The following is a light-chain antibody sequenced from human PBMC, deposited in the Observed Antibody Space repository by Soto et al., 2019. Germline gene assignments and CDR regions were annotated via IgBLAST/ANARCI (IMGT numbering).Light chain of an antibody. J-gene: IGLJ1*01. Sequence: QSALTQPPSASGSPGQSVTISCTGTSSDVGGSNYVSWYQQHPGKAPKLMISEVSKRPSGVPDRFSGSKSGNTASLTVSGLQAEDESEYYCSSYAGSNIPYVFGTGTKVTVL. CDR1: SSDVGGSNY. CDR2: EVS. V-gene: IGLV2-8*01. CDR3: SSYAGSNIPYV.